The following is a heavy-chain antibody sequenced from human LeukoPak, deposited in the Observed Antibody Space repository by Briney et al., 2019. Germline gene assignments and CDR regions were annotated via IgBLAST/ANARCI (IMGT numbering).Heavy chain of an antibody. CDR3: ATDSSNWYFDY. V-gene: IGHV3-23*01. CDR2: ISGTGGST. J-gene: IGHJ4*02. CDR1: GFTFSNYA. D-gene: IGHD6-13*01. Sequence: PGGSLRLSCAASGFTFSNYAMSWVRQAPGKGLEWVAGISGTGGSTHYADSVKGRFTISRDNSKSTLYLQMSHLRAEDTAVYYCATDSSNWYFDYWGQGTLVTVSS.